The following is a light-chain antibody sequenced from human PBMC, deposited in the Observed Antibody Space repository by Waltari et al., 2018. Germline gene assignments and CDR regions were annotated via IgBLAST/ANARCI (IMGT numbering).Light chain of an antibody. CDR2: YDS. Sequence: SYVLTQPPSVSVAPGKTARITCGGNNIGSNSVHWYQQKPGQAPVLVIYYDSDRPSGIPERFSGSNSGNTATLTISRVEAGDEADYYCQVWDSSSDHPDFGTGTKVTVL. CDR3: QVWDSSSDHPD. CDR1: NIGSNS. J-gene: IGLJ1*01. V-gene: IGLV3-21*04.